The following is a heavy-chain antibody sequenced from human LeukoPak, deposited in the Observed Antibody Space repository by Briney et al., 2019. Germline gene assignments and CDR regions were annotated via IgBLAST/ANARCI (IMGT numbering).Heavy chain of an antibody. CDR3: ARAPDYYGSGSGWFDP. Sequence: ASVKVSCKASGYTFINYPMHWVRQAPGQRLEWMGWINADNGNTKYSQKFQGRVTITRDTSASTAYVELSSLRSEDTAVYYCARAPDYYGSGSGWFDPWGQGTLVTVSS. CDR1: GYTFINYP. V-gene: IGHV1-3*01. CDR2: INADNGNT. J-gene: IGHJ5*02. D-gene: IGHD3-10*01.